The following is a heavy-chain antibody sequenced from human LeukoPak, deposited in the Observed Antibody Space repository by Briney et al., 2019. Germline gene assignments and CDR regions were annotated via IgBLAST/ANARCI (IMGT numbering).Heavy chain of an antibody. CDR1: GGSISSGGYY. Sequence: SETLSLTCTVSGGSISSGGYYWSWIRQHPGKGLEWIGYIYYSGSTYYNPSLKSRVTISVDTSKNQFSLKLSSVTAADTAVYCCARTSIVVVVAAWGTSSYYFDYWGQGTLVTVSS. J-gene: IGHJ4*02. D-gene: IGHD2-15*01. CDR3: ARTSIVVVVAAWGTSSYYFDY. V-gene: IGHV4-31*03. CDR2: IYYSGST.